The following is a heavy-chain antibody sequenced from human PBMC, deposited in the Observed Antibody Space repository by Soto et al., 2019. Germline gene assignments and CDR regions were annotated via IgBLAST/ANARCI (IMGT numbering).Heavy chain of an antibody. Sequence: SETLSLTCAVYGGSFSGYYWSWIRQPPGKGLEWIGEINHSGSTNYNPSLESRVTISVDTSKNQFSLKLSSVTAADTAVYYCARGQYCSSTSCLIGAFDIWGQGTMVTVSS. J-gene: IGHJ3*02. CDR1: GGSFSGYY. CDR2: INHSGST. V-gene: IGHV4-34*01. CDR3: ARGQYCSSTSCLIGAFDI. D-gene: IGHD2-2*01.